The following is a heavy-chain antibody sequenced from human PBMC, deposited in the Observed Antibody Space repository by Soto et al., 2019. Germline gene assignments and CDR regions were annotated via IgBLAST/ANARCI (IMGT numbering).Heavy chain of an antibody. J-gene: IGHJ4*02. Sequence: GASVKVSCKASGGTFNNYAISWVRQAPGQGLEWVGVLIPIFGTINYAQKFQGRVTITADESMTTAYMEMSSLRSEDTAVYYCVRPGGRMHDILTGPVYWCQGTLVTVSS. CDR1: GGTFNNYA. V-gene: IGHV1-69*13. CDR2: LIPIFGTI. D-gene: IGHD3-9*01. CDR3: VRPGGRMHDILTGPVY.